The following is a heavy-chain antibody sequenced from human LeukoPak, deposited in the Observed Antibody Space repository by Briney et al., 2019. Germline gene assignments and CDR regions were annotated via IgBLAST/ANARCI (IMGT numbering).Heavy chain of an antibody. Sequence: GGSLRLSCAASGFTFSNYWMNWVRQAPGKGLEWVSVIYSSGNTYYAGSVKGRFTISRDNSKNTLYLQMNSLRAEDTAVYYCARDADMKLWGQGTLVTVSS. J-gene: IGHJ4*02. CDR2: IYSSGNT. V-gene: IGHV3-66*01. CDR1: GFTFSNYW. CDR3: ARDADMKL.